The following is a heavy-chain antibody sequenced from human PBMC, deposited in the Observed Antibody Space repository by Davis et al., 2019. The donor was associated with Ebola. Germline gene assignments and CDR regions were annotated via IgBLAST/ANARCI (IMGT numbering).Heavy chain of an antibody. D-gene: IGHD2-2*02. CDR3: ARGYTGWFDP. Sequence: SETLSLTCAVYGGSFSGYYWSWIRQPPGKGLEWIGEINHSGSTNYNPSLKSRVTISVDTSKNQFSLKLSSVTAADTAVYYCARGYTGWFDPWGQGTQVTVSS. V-gene: IGHV4-34*01. CDR2: INHSGST. J-gene: IGHJ5*02. CDR1: GGSFSGYY.